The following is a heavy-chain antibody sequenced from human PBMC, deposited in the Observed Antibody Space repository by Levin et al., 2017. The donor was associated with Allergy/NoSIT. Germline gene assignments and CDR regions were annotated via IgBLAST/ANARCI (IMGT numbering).Heavy chain of an antibody. CDR2: IIPIFGRT. Sequence: GASVKVSCKVSGGAFSSYTFNWVRQAPGQGLEWMGGIIPIFGRTHYAQNFQGRVTITADESTTTVYVELTSLKSDDTAVYYCAGGRGIALITHPSSYWFFDVWGRGTLVTVSS. D-gene: IGHD2-8*01. J-gene: IGHJ2*01. CDR3: AGGRGIALITHPSSYWFFDV. V-gene: IGHV1-69*13. CDR1: GGAFSSYT.